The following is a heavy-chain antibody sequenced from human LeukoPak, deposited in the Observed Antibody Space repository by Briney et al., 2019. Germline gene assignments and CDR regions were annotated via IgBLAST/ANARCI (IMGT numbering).Heavy chain of an antibody. Sequence: PSETLSLTCAVSGGSISSSNWWTWVRQPPGKGLEWIGEIYHSGSTTYNPSLKSRVTISVDKSKNQFSLKLSSVTAADTAVYYCARGSLRPYGGDGTGVGVWGQGTMVTVSS. CDR3: ARGSLRPYGGDGTGVGV. CDR2: IYHSGST. V-gene: IGHV4-4*02. J-gene: IGHJ3*01. D-gene: IGHD3-10*01. CDR1: GGSISSSNW.